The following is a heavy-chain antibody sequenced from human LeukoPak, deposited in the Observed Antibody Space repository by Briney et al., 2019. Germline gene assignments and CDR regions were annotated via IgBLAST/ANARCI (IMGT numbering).Heavy chain of an antibody. J-gene: IGHJ6*03. CDR3: ARRAGSGRYYYYMDV. Sequence: PSETLSLTCTVSGGSISSGDYYWSRIRQPPGKGLEWIGEINHSGSTNYNPSLKSRVTISVDTSKNQFSLKLSSVTAADTAVYYCARRAGSGRYYYYMDVWGKGTTVTVSS. CDR1: GGSISSGDYY. V-gene: IGHV4-39*07. D-gene: IGHD3-10*01. CDR2: INHSGST.